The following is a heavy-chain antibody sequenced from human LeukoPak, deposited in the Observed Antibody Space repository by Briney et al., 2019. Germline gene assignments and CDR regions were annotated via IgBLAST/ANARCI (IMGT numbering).Heavy chain of an antibody. CDR2: ISTSGNT. D-gene: IGHD3-3*01. CDR1: SGFISNYY. Sequence: SETLSLTSSVPSGFISNYYWSWIRQPAGKGLEWIWRISTSGNTNYSPSPQSRATMSVAKSNNQFFLNLRSVTAADTAVYYCARDSRYYDFWSGYLDYWGQGALVTVSS. V-gene: IGHV4-4*07. CDR3: ARDSRYYDFWSGYLDY. J-gene: IGHJ4*02.